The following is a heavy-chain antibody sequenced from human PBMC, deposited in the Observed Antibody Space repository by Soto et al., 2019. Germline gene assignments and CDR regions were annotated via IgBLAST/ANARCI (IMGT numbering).Heavy chain of an antibody. D-gene: IGHD3-16*01. J-gene: IGHJ4*02. CDR3: ARHQRDDASRKIDC. Sequence: GESLKISCQGSGYSFTSNWIGWVRQMPGKGVEWMGIINPADSDIKYSPSFQGQVTISADKSIGTAYPQWSSLKASDTAMYYCARHQRDDASRKIDCWGQGTLVTVSS. V-gene: IGHV5-51*01. CDR1: GYSFTSNW. CDR2: INPADSDI.